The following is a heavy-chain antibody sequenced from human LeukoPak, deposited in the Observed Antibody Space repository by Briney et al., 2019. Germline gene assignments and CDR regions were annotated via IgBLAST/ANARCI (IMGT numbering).Heavy chain of an antibody. D-gene: IGHD4-23*01. CDR2: IKEDGSAQ. CDR1: GFTFNSYW. J-gene: IGHJ5*02. CDR3: ATNSNAPGNH. V-gene: IGHV3-7*01. Sequence: EAGGSLRLSCAASGFTFNSYWMSWVRQAPGKGLEWVANIKEDGSAQYYVDSVKGRFTISRDNAQNSLNLQMNSLRAEDTAVYYCATNSNAPGNHWGQGTLVTVSS.